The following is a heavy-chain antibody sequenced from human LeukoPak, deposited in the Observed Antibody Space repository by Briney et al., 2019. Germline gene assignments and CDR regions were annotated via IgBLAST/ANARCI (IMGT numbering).Heavy chain of an antibody. D-gene: IGHD6-13*01. CDR1: GGSISSYY. V-gene: IGHV4-59*01. J-gene: IGHJ4*02. Sequence: SETLSLTCTVSGGSISSYYWSWVRQPPGKGLEWMGYIYYNGSTNYNPSLKSRVNISVDTSRNQFSLKLSSVTAADTAVYYCARVVYRSSWFYLDYWGQGTLVTVSS. CDR3: ARVVYRSSWFYLDY. CDR2: IYYNGST.